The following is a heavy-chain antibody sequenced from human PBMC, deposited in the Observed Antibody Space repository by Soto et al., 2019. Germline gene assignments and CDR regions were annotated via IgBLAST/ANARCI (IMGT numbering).Heavy chain of an antibody. V-gene: IGHV3-33*01. CDR1: GFTFSSYG. Sequence: QVQLVESGGGVVQPGRSLRLSCAASGFTFSSYGMHWVRQAPGKGLQWVAVIWYDGSNKYYADSVKGRFTISRDNSKNTLYLQMNSLRAEDTAVYYCASQDYGDPYYFDYWGQGTLVTVSS. J-gene: IGHJ4*02. D-gene: IGHD4-17*01. CDR3: ASQDYGDPYYFDY. CDR2: IWYDGSNK.